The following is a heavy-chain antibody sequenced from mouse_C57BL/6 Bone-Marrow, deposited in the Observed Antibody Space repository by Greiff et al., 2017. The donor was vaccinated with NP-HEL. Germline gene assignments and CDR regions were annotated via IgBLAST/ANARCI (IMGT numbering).Heavy chain of an antibody. CDR2: IYPGSGHT. J-gene: IGHJ2*01. V-gene: IGHV1-76*01. Sequence: QVQLKESGAELVRPGASVKLSCKASGYTFTDYYINWVKQRPGQGLEWIARIYPGSGHTSYNEKFKGKATLTAEKSSSTAYMQLSSLTSEDSAVYFCARGLYYFDYWGQGTTLTVSS. CDR3: ARGLYYFDY. CDR1: GYTFTDYY.